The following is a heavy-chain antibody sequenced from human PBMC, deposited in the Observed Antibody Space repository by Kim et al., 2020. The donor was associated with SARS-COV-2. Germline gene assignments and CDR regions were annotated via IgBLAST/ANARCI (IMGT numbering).Heavy chain of an antibody. CDR3: AGRIAAAGSFDY. V-gene: IGHV3-23*01. Sequence: HANPVKGRFTISRDNSKNTLYLQRNSLRAEDTAVYYCAGRIAAAGSFDYWGQGTLVTVSS. J-gene: IGHJ4*02. D-gene: IGHD6-13*01.